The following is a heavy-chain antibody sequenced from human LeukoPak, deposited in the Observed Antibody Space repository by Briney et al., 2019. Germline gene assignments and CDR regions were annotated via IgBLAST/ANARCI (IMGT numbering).Heavy chain of an antibody. CDR3: ARGPDCSGGSCYLGLKDY. Sequence: GGSLRLSCAASGFTFSSYGMHWVRQAPGKGLVWVSRINSDGSSTSYADSVKGRFTISRDNAKNTLYLQMNSLRAEDTAVYYCARGPDCSGGSCYLGLKDYWGQGTLVTVSS. D-gene: IGHD2-15*01. CDR2: INSDGSST. J-gene: IGHJ4*02. CDR1: GFTFSSYG. V-gene: IGHV3-74*01.